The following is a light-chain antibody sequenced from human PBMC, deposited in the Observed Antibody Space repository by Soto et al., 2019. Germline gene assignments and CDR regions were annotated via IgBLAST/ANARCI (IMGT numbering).Light chain of an antibody. CDR3: AAWDDSLNAVV. Sequence: QSVLTQPPSASGTPGQRVTISCSGSSSNIGSNTVNWYQQLPGTAPKLLIYSNNQRPSGVPDRFSGSKSGTSASLAISGLQSEDEDDSYCAAWDDSLNAVVFGGGTKLTVL. J-gene: IGLJ2*01. CDR2: SNN. V-gene: IGLV1-44*01. CDR1: SSNIGSNT.